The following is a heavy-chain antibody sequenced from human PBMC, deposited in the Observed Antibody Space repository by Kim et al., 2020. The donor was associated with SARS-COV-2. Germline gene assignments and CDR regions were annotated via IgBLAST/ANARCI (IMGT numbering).Heavy chain of an antibody. V-gene: IGHV4-31*02. J-gene: IGHJ4*02. D-gene: IGHD3-16*01. CDR2: GDT. CDR3: AGEHLGLFDY. Sequence: GDTHAHPSLQGRVTISVDTSKNQFSLKLSSVTAADTAVYYCAGEHLGLFDYWGQGTLVTVSS.